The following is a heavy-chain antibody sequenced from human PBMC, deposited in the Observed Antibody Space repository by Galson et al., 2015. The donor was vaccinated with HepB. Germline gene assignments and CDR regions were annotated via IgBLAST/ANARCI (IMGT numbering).Heavy chain of an antibody. CDR2: INAGNGNT. Sequence: SVKVSCKASGYTFTSYAIHWVRQAPGQRLEWMGWINAGNGNTKYSQKFQGRVTITRDTSASTAYMELSSLRSEDTAVYYCARATDYDFWSGYSLGAFDIWGQGTMVTVSS. D-gene: IGHD3-3*01. V-gene: IGHV1-3*01. J-gene: IGHJ3*02. CDR3: ARATDYDFWSGYSLGAFDI. CDR1: GYTFTSYA.